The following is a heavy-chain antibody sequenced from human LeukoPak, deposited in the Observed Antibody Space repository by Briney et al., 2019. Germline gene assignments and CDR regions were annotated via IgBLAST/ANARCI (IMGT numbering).Heavy chain of an antibody. J-gene: IGHJ3*02. CDR1: GFTFDDYA. CDR2: ISWNSGSI. V-gene: IGHV3-9*01. CDR3: AKDIVGATAAAFDI. D-gene: IGHD1-26*01. Sequence: GRSLRLSCSASGFTFDDYAMHWVRQAPGKGLEWVSGISWNSGSIGYADSVKGRFTISRENAKNSLYLQMNSLRAEDTALYYCAKDIVGATAAAFDIWGQGTMVTVSS.